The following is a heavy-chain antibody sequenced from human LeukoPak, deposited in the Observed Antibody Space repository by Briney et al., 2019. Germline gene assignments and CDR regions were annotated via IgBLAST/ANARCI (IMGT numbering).Heavy chain of an antibody. CDR3: ARSPRSGWYWDY. V-gene: IGHV1-3*01. Sequence: ASVKVSCTASGYTFTSYVVHWVRQTPGQRLEWMGWINVGNGDTKYSQNFQGRVTITRDASASTAYMEVSSLRSEDTTVYYCARSPRSGWYWDYWGQGTLVTVSS. CDR2: INVGNGDT. J-gene: IGHJ4*02. D-gene: IGHD6-19*01. CDR1: GYTFTSYV.